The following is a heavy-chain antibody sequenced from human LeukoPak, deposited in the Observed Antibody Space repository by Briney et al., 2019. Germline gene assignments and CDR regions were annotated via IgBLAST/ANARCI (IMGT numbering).Heavy chain of an antibody. CDR1: GFTFRNYG. CDR2: IRTDGGEK. CDR3: ARIGYSTSWANFDY. V-gene: IGHV3-30*02. J-gene: IGHJ4*02. D-gene: IGHD6-13*01. Sequence: GGSLRLSCAASGFTFRNYGMHWVRQAPGKGLEGVASIRTDGGEKYHADSVQGRFSISRDNSKNTLYLQMDSLRAEDTALYYCARIGYSTSWANFDYRGQGTLVPVSP.